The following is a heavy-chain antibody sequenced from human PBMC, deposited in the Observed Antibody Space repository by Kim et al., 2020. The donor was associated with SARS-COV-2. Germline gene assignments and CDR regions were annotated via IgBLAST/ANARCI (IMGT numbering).Heavy chain of an antibody. V-gene: IGHV3-30*01. J-gene: IGHJ4*02. CDR3: ASPGYSVVVVAATPGLGY. Sequence: KGRFTISRDNSKNTLYLQMNSLRAEDTAVYYCASPGYSVVVVAATPGLGYWGQGTLVTVSS. D-gene: IGHD2-15*01.